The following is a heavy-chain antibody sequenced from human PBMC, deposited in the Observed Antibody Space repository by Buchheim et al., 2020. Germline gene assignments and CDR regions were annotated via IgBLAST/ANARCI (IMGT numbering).Heavy chain of an antibody. CDR3: ARSSAGYCSGGSCYALDYGMDV. Sequence: QVQLVQSGAEVKKPGASVKVSCKASGYTFTGYYMHWVRQAPGQGLEWMGWINPNSGGTNYAQKFQGRVTMTRDTSISTAYMELSRLRSDDTAVYYCARSSAGYCSGGSCYALDYGMDVWGQGTT. V-gene: IGHV1-2*02. D-gene: IGHD2-15*01. J-gene: IGHJ6*02. CDR2: INPNSGGT. CDR1: GYTFTGYY.